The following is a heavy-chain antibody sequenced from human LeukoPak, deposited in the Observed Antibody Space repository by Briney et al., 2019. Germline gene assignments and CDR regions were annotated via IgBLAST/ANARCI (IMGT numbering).Heavy chain of an antibody. CDR1: GFTFSSYT. D-gene: IGHD3-10*01. CDR2: ITTSDGNT. Sequence: GGSLRLSCAASGFTFSSYTMSWVRQAPGKGLEWVSTITTSDGNTYYADSVKGRFTISRDNAKNSLYLQMNSLRAEDTAVYYCASMEGSYYGSGSYLDYWGQGTLVTVSS. CDR3: ASMEGSYYGSGSYLDY. J-gene: IGHJ4*02. V-gene: IGHV3-23*01.